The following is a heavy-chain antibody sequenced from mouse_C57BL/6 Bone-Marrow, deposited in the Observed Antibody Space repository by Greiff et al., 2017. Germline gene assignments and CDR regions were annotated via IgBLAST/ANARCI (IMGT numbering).Heavy chain of an antibody. Sequence: QVQLQQPGAELVRPGSSVKLSCKASGYTFTEYTIHWVKQRSGQGLAWIGWFYPGSGSIKYNEKFKDKATLTADKSSSTVYMELSRLTSEDSAVYFCARHGAPIYYGRRRGAMDYWGQGTSVTVSS. J-gene: IGHJ4*01. CDR3: ARHGAPIYYGRRRGAMDY. D-gene: IGHD2-1*01. V-gene: IGHV1-62-2*01. CDR2: FYPGSGSI. CDR1: GYTFTEYT.